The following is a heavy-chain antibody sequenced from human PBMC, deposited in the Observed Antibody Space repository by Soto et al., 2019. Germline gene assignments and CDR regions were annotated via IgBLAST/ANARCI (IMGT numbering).Heavy chain of an antibody. CDR1: GGTPNSDT. V-gene: IGHV1-69*02. D-gene: IGHD4-17*01. J-gene: IGHJ4*02. CDR2: IIPTLGIA. CDR3: ARGYYGDGCDY. Sequence: QVQLVQSGAEVKKPGSSVKVSCKASGGTPNSDTISWVRQAPGQGLEWMGRIIPTLGIANYAQKFQGRVTPTADTSTGTASMDLSSLTSEDTAVYSCARGYYGDGCDYWGQGTLVTVSS.